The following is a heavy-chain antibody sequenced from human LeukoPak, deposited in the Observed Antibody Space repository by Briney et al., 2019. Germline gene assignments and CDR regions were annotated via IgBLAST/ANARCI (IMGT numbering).Heavy chain of an antibody. Sequence: SGGSLRLSCAASGFTFSSYAMSWVRQAPGKGLEWVSAISGSGGSTYYADSVKGRFTISRDNSKNTLYLQMNSLRAEDTAVYYCARNPSCDYDFWSGCGYYYYMDVWGKGTTVTVSS. J-gene: IGHJ6*03. CDR1: GFTFSSYA. V-gene: IGHV3-23*01. D-gene: IGHD3-3*01. CDR3: ARNPSCDYDFWSGCGYYYYMDV. CDR2: ISGSGGST.